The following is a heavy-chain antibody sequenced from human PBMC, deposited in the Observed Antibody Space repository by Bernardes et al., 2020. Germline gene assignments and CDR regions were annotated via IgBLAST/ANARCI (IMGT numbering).Heavy chain of an antibody. J-gene: IGHJ2*01. V-gene: IGHV3-23*01. CDR2: ISGSGGST. D-gene: IGHD5-12*01. CDR3: AKSLVIVASDIAGWYFDL. Sequence: GGSLRLSCAASGFTFSSYAMSWVRQAPGKGLEWVSAISGSGGSTYYADSVKGRFTISRDNSKNTLYLQMNSLRAEDTAVYYCAKSLVIVASDIAGWYFDLWGRGTLVTVSS. CDR1: GFTFSSYA.